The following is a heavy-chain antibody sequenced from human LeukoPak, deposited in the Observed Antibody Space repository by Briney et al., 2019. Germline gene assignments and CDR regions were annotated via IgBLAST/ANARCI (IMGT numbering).Heavy chain of an antibody. Sequence: PGGSLRLSCAASEFSVGSNYMTWVRQAPGKGLEWVSAISGSGGSTYYADSVKGRFTISRDNSKNTLYLQMNSLRAEDTALYYCAKTGGIAAAHWGQGTLVTVSS. CDR1: EFSVGSNY. V-gene: IGHV3-23*01. J-gene: IGHJ4*02. D-gene: IGHD6-13*01. CDR3: AKTGGIAAAH. CDR2: ISGSGGST.